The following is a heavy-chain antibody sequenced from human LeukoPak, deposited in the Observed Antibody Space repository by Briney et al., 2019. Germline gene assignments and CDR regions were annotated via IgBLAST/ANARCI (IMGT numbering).Heavy chain of an antibody. CDR1: GGSISSSSYY. CDR2: IYYSGST. CDR3: ARHGIAARPPIDY. Sequence: SETLSLTCTASGGSISSSSYYWGWIRQPPGKGLEWIGSIYYSGSTYYNPSLKSRVTISVDTSKNQFSLKLSSVTAADTAVYYCARHGIAARPPIDYWGQGTLVTVSS. J-gene: IGHJ4*02. D-gene: IGHD6-6*01. V-gene: IGHV4-39*01.